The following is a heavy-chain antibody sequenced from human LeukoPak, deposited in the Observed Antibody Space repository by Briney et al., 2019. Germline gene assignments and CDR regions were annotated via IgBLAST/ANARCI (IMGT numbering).Heavy chain of an antibody. CDR3: ARRGPYDEGDS. J-gene: IGHJ4*02. Sequence: ASVKVSCKASGYTFTSYEMDWVRQAAGQGLEWIGWMNPNNGEAGYAHKFQGRVIMTRNTSTNTAFMDLSSLGSEDSAVYYCARRGPYDEGDSWGQGTLVTVSS. V-gene: IGHV1-8*01. CDR2: MNPNNGEA. CDR1: GYTFTSYE. D-gene: IGHD5-12*01.